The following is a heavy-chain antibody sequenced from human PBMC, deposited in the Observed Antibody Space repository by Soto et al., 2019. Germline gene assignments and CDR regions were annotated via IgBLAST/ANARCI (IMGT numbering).Heavy chain of an antibody. Sequence: QVQLVQSGAEVKKPGASVKVSCKASGYTFTSYDINWVRQATGQGLEWMGWMNPNSGNTGYAQKFQGRVTMTRNTSRSTAYMELSSLRSEDTAVYYCARAGVEWLVDSEWFDPWGQGTLVTVSS. V-gene: IGHV1-8*01. CDR3: ARAGVEWLVDSEWFDP. D-gene: IGHD6-19*01. J-gene: IGHJ5*02. CDR2: MNPNSGNT. CDR1: GYTFTSYD.